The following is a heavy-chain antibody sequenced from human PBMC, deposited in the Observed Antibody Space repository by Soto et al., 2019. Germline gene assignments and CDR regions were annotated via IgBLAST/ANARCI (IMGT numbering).Heavy chain of an antibody. D-gene: IGHD3-22*01. V-gene: IGHV1-2*02. J-gene: IGHJ4*02. CDR2: INPNSGGT. Sequence: ASVKVSCKASGYTFTDYYVHWVRQAPGQGLEWMGWINPNSGGTKSAQKFQGRVTMTRDTSISTAYMELSRLRSDDTAVYYCARRRGDYYDSSGYHYYFDYWGQGTLVTVSS. CDR1: GYTFTDYY. CDR3: ARRRGDYYDSSGYHYYFDY.